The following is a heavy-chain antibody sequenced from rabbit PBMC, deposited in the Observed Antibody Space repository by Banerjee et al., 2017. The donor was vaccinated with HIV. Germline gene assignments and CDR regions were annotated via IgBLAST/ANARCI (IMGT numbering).Heavy chain of an antibody. D-gene: IGHD6-1*01. CDR3: ARSAAVYIDDYAGYGYADGMDL. CDR1: GFSFNSDYY. CDR2: IYAGSGST. V-gene: IGHV1S40*01. J-gene: IGHJ6*01. Sequence: QSLEESGGDLVKPGASLTLTCTASGFSFNSDYYMCWVRQAPGKGLEWIACIYAGSGSTYYASWAKGRFTISKASSTTVTLQMTSLTAADTATYFCARSAAVYIDDYAGYGYADGMDLWGQGTLVTVS.